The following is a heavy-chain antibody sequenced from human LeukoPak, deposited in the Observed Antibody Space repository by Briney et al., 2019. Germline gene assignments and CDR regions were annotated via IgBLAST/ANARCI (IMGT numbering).Heavy chain of an antibody. CDR3: ARGPLLRGNLNDAFDI. CDR2: INPNSGGT. CDR1: GYTFTGYY. J-gene: IGHJ3*02. D-gene: IGHD3-16*01. Sequence: ASVKVSCKASGYTFTGYYMHWVRQAPGQGLEWMGWINPNSGGTNYAQKFQGWVTMTRDTSISTAYMELSRLRSDDTAVYYCARGPLLRGNLNDAFDIWGQGTMVTVSS. V-gene: IGHV1-2*04.